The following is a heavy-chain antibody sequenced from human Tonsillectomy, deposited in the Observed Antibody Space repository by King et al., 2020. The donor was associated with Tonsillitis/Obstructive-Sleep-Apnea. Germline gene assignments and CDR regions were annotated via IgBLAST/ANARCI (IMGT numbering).Heavy chain of an antibody. Sequence: VQLVESGSELKKPGASVKISCTASGYTFTSYAMNWVRQAPGQGLEWMGWINTSTGNPTYAHGFTGRFVFSLDTSVSAAYPQINNLTAEDTAVYYCARGGLVLFGELWGPFDYWGQGTLVTVSS. J-gene: IGHJ4*02. CDR1: GYTFTSYA. CDR2: INTSTGNP. D-gene: IGHD3-10*01. V-gene: IGHV7-4-1*02. CDR3: ARGGLVLFGELWGPFDY.